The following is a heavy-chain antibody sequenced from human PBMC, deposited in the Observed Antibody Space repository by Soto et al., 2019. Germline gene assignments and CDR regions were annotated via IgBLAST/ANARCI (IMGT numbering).Heavy chain of an antibody. D-gene: IGHD4-17*01. J-gene: IGHJ5*02. V-gene: IGHV3-23*01. CDR2: ISGSGDIT. CDR3: ARDQGTTVTVWFGP. Sequence: EVQLLESGGGLVQPGGSLRLSCAATGFTFNSYAMSWVRQAPGKGREWVSAISGSGDITYYADFAKGRFTISRDTSQNTVFLQMNSLRAEDTAVYYCARDQGTTVTVWFGPWGQGTLVTVSS. CDR1: GFTFNSYA.